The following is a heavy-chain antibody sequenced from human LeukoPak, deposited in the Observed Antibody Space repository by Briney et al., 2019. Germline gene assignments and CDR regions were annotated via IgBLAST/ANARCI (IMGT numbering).Heavy chain of an antibody. CDR1: GGTFSSYA. D-gene: IGHD6-19*01. J-gene: IGHJ6*02. CDR3: ARAVAVPGYYYGMDV. V-gene: IGHV1-69*04. CDR2: IIPILGIA. Sequence: ASVKVSCKASGGTFSSYAISWVRQAPGQGLEWMGRIIPILGIANYAQKFQGRVMITADESTSTAYMELSSLRSEDTAVYYCARAVAVPGYYYGMDVWGQGTTVTVSS.